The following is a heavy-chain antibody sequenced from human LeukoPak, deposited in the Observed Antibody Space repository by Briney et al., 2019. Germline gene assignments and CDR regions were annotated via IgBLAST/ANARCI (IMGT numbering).Heavy chain of an antibody. J-gene: IGHJ4*02. CDR1: GFSFSSYW. V-gene: IGHV3-74*01. Sequence: GGALRLSCAASGFSFSSYWMHWVRQAPGKGLVWVSRINSDGSSTSYADSVKGRFTISTDNAKNTLYLQMNRLRAEDTAVYYCARDPYYYGSGSYGDYWGQGTLVTVSS. D-gene: IGHD3-10*01. CDR3: ARDPYYYGSGSYGDY. CDR2: INSDGSST.